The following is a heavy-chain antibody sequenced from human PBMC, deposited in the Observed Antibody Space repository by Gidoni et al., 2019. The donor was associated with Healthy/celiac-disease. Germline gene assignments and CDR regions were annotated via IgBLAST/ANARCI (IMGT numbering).Heavy chain of an antibody. CDR2: ISSRSRYT. J-gene: IGHJ6*02. D-gene: IGHD2-8*01. CDR1: GFTFTDYS. V-gene: IGHV3-11*06. CDR3: ARGVGRCMPHCVYYYGMDV. Sequence: QVQLVESGGGLVKPGGSLSLSCAASGFTFTDYSMSWIRQAPGKGLEWGSYISSRSRYTNYADSVKGRFTISRDNAKNSLYLQMNSLRAEDTAVYYWARGVGRCMPHCVYYYGMDVWGQGTTVTVSS.